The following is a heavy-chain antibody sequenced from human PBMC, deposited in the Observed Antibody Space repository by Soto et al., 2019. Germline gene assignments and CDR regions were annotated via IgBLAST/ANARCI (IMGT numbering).Heavy chain of an antibody. CDR2: ISWNSGSI. CDR1: GFTFDDYA. V-gene: IGHV3-9*01. CDR3: AKDYTIAARMGVGFDP. D-gene: IGHD6-6*01. J-gene: IGHJ5*02. Sequence: GGSLRLSCAASGFTFDDYAMHWVRQAPGKGLEWVSGISWNSGSIGYADSVKGRFTISRDNAKNSLYLQMNSLRAEDTALYYCAKDYTIAARMGVGFDPWGQGTLVTVSS.